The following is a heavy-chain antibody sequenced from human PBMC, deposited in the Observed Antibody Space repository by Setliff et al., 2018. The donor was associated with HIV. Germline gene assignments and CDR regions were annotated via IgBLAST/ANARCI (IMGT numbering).Heavy chain of an antibody. CDR3: ARDRGRGSGSPTRKYYYYGMDV. V-gene: IGHV4-59*01. D-gene: IGHD3-10*01. Sequence: LSLTCTVSGGSLSSYYWSWIRQPPGKGLEWIGSIYYSGSINYNPSLESRVTISVDTSKNKYSLKLRSVTTADTAVYYCARDRGRGSGSPTRKYYYYGMDVWGQGTTVTVSS. CDR2: IYYSGSI. CDR1: GGSLSSYY. J-gene: IGHJ6*02.